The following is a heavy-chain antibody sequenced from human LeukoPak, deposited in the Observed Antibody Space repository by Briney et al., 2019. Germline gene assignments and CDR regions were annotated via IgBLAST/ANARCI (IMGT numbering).Heavy chain of an antibody. D-gene: IGHD4-17*01. CDR3: ARGTVTTEYFHP. V-gene: IGHV4-59*01. Sequence: SETLSLTCTVSGGSISSFYWSWIRQPPGKGLEWIGYIHYTGSTNYNPSLKSRVTMAVDTSKNQFSLKLTSVTAADTAIYYCARGTVTTEYFHPWGQGTLVTVSS. CDR2: IHYTGST. J-gene: IGHJ1*01. CDR1: GGSISSFY.